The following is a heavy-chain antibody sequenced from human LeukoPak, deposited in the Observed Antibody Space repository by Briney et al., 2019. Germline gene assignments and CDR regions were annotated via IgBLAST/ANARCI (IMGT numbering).Heavy chain of an antibody. CDR2: ISYDGSNK. J-gene: IGHJ4*02. V-gene: IGHV3-30*18. D-gene: IGHD2-2*01. CDR1: GFTFSSYG. CDR3: AKDEDIVVVPAAMDY. Sequence: GSLRLSCAASGFTFSSYGMHWVRQAPGKGLEWVAVISYDGSNKYYADSVKGRFTISRDNSKNTLYLQTNSLRAEDTAVYYCAKDEDIVVVPAAMDYWGQGTLVTVSS.